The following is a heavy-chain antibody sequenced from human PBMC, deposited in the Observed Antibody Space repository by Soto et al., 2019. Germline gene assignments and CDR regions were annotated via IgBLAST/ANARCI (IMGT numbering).Heavy chain of an antibody. D-gene: IGHD3-3*01. CDR3: AREVRLWSGYPLFDY. CDR1: GGSISSYY. V-gene: IGHV4-59*01. CDR2: IYYSGST. Sequence: PSETLSLTCTVSGGSISSYYWSWIRQPPGKGLEWIGYIYYSGSTNYNPSLKSRVTISVDTSKNQFSLKLSSVTAADTAVYYCAREVRLWSGYPLFDYWGQGTLVTVSS. J-gene: IGHJ4*02.